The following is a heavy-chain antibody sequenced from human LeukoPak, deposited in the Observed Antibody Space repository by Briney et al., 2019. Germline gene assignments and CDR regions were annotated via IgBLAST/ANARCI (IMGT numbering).Heavy chain of an antibody. CDR3: ARDCSTTSCYQDSNWFDP. CDR1: GGTFSSYA. J-gene: IGHJ5*02. CDR2: IIPIFGTA. Sequence: ASVKVSCKASGGTFSSYAISWVRQAPGQGLEWMGGIIPIFGTANYAQKFQGRVTITADKSTSTAYMELSSLRSEDTAVYYCARDCSTTSCYQDSNWFDPWGQGTLVTVSS. V-gene: IGHV1-69*06. D-gene: IGHD2-2*01.